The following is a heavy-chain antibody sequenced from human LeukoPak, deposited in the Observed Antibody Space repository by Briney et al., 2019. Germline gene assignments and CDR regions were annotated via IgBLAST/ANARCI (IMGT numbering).Heavy chain of an antibody. V-gene: IGHV3-21*01. CDR2: ISSSSSYI. D-gene: IGHD1-26*01. CDR1: GFTFSSYS. J-gene: IGHJ4*02. CDR3: AKDNLYSGSYSTLDY. Sequence: GGSLRLSCAASGFTFSSYSMNWVRQAPGKGLEWVSSISSSSSYIYYADSVKGRFTISRDNAKNSLYLQMNSLRSEDTAVYYCAKDNLYSGSYSTLDYWGQGTLVTVSS.